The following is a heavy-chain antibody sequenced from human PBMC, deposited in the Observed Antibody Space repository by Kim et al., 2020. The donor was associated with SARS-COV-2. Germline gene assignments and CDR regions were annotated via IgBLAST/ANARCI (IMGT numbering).Heavy chain of an antibody. CDR1: GFTFSSYA. V-gene: IGHV3-64*01. CDR2: ISSNGGST. J-gene: IGHJ4*02. CDR3: ATDLARPDDYDSPKIDF. D-gene: IGHD3-22*01. Sequence: GGSLRLSCAASGFTFSSYAMHWVRQAPGKGLEYVSAISSNGGSTYYANSVKGRFTISRDNSKNTLYLQMGSLRAEDMAVYYCATDLARPDDYDSPKIDFWGQGTLVTVSS.